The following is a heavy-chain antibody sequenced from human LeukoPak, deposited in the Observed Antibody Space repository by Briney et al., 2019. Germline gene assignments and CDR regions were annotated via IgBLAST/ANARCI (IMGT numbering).Heavy chain of an antibody. V-gene: IGHV4-34*01. CDR3: ARGTTIYYGMDV. Sequence: SETLSLTCAVYGGSFIGYYWSWIRQPPGKGLEWIGEINHSGSTNYNPSLKSRVTISVDTSKNQFSLKLSSVTAADTALYYCARGTTIYYGMDVWGQGTTVTVSS. D-gene: IGHD4-4*01. CDR2: INHSGST. J-gene: IGHJ6*02. CDR1: GGSFIGYY.